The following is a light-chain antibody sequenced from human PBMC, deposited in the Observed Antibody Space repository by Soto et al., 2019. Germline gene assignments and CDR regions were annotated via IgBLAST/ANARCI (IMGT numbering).Light chain of an antibody. J-gene: IGKJ1*01. CDR2: DAS. CDR1: QSISSW. CDR3: QQYNSYLWT. V-gene: IGKV1-5*01. Sequence: DIQMTQSPSTLSASVVDRVTITCRASQSISSWLAWYQQKPGKAPKLLIYDASSLESGVPSRFSGSGSGTEFTLTISSLQPDDFATYYCQQYNSYLWTCGQGTKVDIK.